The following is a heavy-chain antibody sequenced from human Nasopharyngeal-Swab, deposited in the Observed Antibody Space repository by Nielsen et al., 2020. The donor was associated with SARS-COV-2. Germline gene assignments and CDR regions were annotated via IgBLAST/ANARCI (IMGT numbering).Heavy chain of an antibody. V-gene: IGHV4-34*01. CDR3: ARGGIGSGWNWFDP. CDR1: GGSFSGYY. CDR2: INHSGST. D-gene: IGHD6-19*01. Sequence: SETLSLTCAVYGGSFSGYYWSWIRQPPGKGLEWTGEINHSGSTNYNPSLKSRVTISRDTSKNQFSLRLTSVTAADTAVYYCARGGIGSGWNWFDPWGQGTLVTVSS. J-gene: IGHJ5*02.